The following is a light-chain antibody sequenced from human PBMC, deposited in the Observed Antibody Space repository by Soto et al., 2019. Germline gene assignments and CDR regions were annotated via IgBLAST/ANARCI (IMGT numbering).Light chain of an antibody. CDR2: EIR. J-gene: IGLJ3*02. CDR1: SSDIGGHNY. CDR3: TSYSSSSTWV. V-gene: IGLV2-14*01. Sequence: QSALTQPASVSGSPGQSVTISCTGTSSDIGGHNYVSWFQQHPGKAPKLMIYEIRNRPSGVSDRFSGSKSGNTASLTISGLQAEDEADYYCTSYSSSSTWVFGGGTKVTVL.